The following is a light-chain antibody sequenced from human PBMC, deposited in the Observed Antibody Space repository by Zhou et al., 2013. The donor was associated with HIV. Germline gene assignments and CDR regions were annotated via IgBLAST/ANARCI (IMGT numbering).Light chain of an antibody. Sequence: DIQMTQSPSSLSASVGDRVTITCRASQGISSSLAWYQQVPGKAPKLLIYAASTLQSGVPSRFSGTRSGTDFTLTISSLQPEDFATYYCQQSYSPRRTFAQGTKVEIK. CDR2: AAS. J-gene: IGKJ1*01. CDR3: QQSYSPRRT. V-gene: IGKV1-39*01. CDR1: QGISSS.